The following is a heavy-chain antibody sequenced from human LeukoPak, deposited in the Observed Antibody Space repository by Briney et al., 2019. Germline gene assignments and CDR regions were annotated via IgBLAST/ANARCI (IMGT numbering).Heavy chain of an antibody. J-gene: IGHJ4*02. CDR1: GGSISSSSYY. D-gene: IGHD5-12*01. V-gene: IGHV4-39*01. Sequence: SETLSLTCTVSGGSISSSSYYWGWIRQPPGKGLEWIGSIYYSGSTYYNPSLKSRVTISVDTSKNQFSLKLSSVTAADTAVYYCARHLVATTLYPARPLPQFDYWGQGTLVTVSS. CDR2: IYYSGST. CDR3: ARHLVATTLYPARPLPQFDY.